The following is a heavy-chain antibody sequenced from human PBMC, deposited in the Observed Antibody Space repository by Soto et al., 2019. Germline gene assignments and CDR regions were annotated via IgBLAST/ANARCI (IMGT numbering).Heavy chain of an antibody. Sequence: GGSLRLSCAASGFTFSDYYMSWIRQAPGKGLEWVSYISSSGSTIYYADSVKGRFTISRDNAKNSLYLQMNSLRAEDTAVYYCASPEDGYYYYGMDVWGQGTTVTVSS. J-gene: IGHJ6*02. V-gene: IGHV3-11*01. CDR1: GFTFSDYY. CDR2: ISSSGSTI. CDR3: ASPEDGYYYYGMDV.